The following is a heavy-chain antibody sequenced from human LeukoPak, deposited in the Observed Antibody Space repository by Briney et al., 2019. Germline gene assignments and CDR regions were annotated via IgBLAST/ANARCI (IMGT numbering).Heavy chain of an antibody. CDR3: ARAYYYGSGSQFRYFDY. CDR1: GFNFWGTG. J-gene: IGHJ4*02. Sequence: GGSLRLSGAVSGFNFWGTGMSWVRQAPGKGLEWVAAIGGGGSDTKYTDSVKGRFTISRDNSKNTLYLQMNSLRAEDTAVYYCARAYYYGSGSQFRYFDYWGQGTLVTVSS. CDR2: IGGGGSDT. D-gene: IGHD3-10*01. V-gene: IGHV3-23*01.